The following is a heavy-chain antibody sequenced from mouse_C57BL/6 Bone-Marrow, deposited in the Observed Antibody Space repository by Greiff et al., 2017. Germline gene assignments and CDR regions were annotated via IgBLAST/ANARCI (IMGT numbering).Heavy chain of an antibody. J-gene: IGHJ1*03. D-gene: IGHD1-1*01. CDR2: IDPSDSYT. CDR3: ARDYYDGSSYGNYYWYFDV. CDR1: GYTFTSYW. V-gene: IGHV1-69*01. Sequence: QVQLQQPGAELVMPGASVKLSCKASGYTFTSYWMHWVKQRPGQGLEWIGEIDPSDSYTNYNQKFKGKSTLTVDKSSSTAYMQLSSLTSEDSAVYYCARDYYDGSSYGNYYWYFDVWGTGTTVTVSS.